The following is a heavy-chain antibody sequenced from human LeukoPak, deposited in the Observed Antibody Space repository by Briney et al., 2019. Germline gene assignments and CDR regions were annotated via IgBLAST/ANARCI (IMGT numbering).Heavy chain of an antibody. J-gene: IGHJ4*02. V-gene: IGHV4-39*01. CDR2: IYYSGST. CDR3: ARHESYYDSSGYFGY. CDR1: GGSISSSSYY. Sequence: SETLSLTCTVSGGSISSSSYYRGWIRQPPGKGLEWIGSIYYSGSTYYNPSLKSRVTISVDTSKNQFSLKLSSVTAADTAVYYCARHESYYDSSGYFGYWGQGTLVTVSS. D-gene: IGHD3-22*01.